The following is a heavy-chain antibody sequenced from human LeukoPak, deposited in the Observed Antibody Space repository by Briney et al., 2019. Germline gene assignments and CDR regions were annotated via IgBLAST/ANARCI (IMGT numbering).Heavy chain of an antibody. J-gene: IGHJ4*02. CDR1: GYTFTSYY. CDR2: INPSGGST. D-gene: IGHD3-22*01. CDR3: ARDTDYYDSSGYYYVGC. V-gene: IGHV1-46*01. Sequence: ASVKVSCKASGYTFTSYYMHWVRQAPGQGLEWMGIINPSGGSTSYAQKFQGRVTMTRDTSTSTVYMELSSLRSEDTAVYYCARDTDYYDSSGYYYVGCWGQGTLVTVSS.